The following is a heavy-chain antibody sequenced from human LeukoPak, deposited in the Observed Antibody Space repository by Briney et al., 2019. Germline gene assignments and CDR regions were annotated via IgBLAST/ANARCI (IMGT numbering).Heavy chain of an antibody. V-gene: IGHV3-48*03. D-gene: IGHD5-18*01. CDR2: ISNSRTPI. J-gene: IGHJ1*01. Sequence: PGGSLRLSCAASGFTFSSYEMNWVRQAPGKGLEGVSYISNSRTPIYYAASVNRPFTISTDTAKSSLYLQMNSLRAEDTAVYYCARAVYFMDTEYFQHWGQGTLVTVSS. CDR3: ARAVYFMDTEYFQH. CDR1: GFTFSSYE.